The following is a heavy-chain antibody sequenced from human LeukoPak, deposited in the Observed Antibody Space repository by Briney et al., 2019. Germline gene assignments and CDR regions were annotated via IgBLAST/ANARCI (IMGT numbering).Heavy chain of an antibody. CDR3: ARAMVTLYYYYMDV. CDR2: IYYSGST. D-gene: IGHD4/OR15-4a*01. J-gene: IGHJ6*03. CDR1: GGSISSSSYY. V-gene: IGHV4-39*07. Sequence: SETLSLTCTVSGGSISSSSYYWGWIRQPPGKGLEWIGSIYYSGSTYYNPSLKSRVTISVDTSKNQFSLKLSSVIAADTAVYYCARAMVTLYYYYMDVWGKGTTVTVSS.